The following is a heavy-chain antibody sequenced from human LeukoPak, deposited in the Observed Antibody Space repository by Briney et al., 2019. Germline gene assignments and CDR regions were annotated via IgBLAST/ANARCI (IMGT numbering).Heavy chain of an antibody. D-gene: IGHD6-19*01. CDR2: INPNSGGT. CDR3: ARVPEKTSGFDY. J-gene: IGHJ4*02. Sequence: GASVKVSCKASGYTFAGYYMHWVRQGPGQGLEWMGLINPNSGGTNYAQKFQGRVTMTRDTSISTACMELSRLRSDDTAVYYCARVPEKTSGFDYWGQGTLVTVSS. CDR1: GYTFAGYY. V-gene: IGHV1-2*02.